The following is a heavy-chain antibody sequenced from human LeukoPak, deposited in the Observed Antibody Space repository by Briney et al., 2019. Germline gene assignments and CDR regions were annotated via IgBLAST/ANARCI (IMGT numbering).Heavy chain of an antibody. Sequence: SETLSLTRTVSGGSINSYYWSWIRQPAGKGLEWIGRIYTSGSTNYNPSLKSRVTMSVDTSKNQFSLKLSSVTAADTAVYYCASQIRTRWYFDLWGRGTLVTVSS. J-gene: IGHJ2*01. V-gene: IGHV4-4*07. CDR1: GGSINSYY. D-gene: IGHD2-2*01. CDR3: ASQIRTRWYFDL. CDR2: IYTSGST.